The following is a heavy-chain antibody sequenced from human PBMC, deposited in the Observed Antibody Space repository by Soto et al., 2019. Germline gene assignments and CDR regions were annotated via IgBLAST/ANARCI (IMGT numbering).Heavy chain of an antibody. Sequence: SETLSLTCDVSGASINSGGYSWSWIRQPPGKGLEWIGYIYYSGSTNYNPSLKSRVTISVDTSKNQFSLKLSSVTAADTAVYYCARSDGRYWGQGTLVTVSS. V-gene: IGHV4-61*08. CDR1: GASINSGGYS. CDR3: ARSDGRY. J-gene: IGHJ4*02. CDR2: IYYSGST.